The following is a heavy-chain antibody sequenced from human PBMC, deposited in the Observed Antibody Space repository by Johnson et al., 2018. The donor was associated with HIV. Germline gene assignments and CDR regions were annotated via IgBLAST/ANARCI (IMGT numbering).Heavy chain of an antibody. CDR3: ARDRGYWDAFDI. CDR1: GFVVNDNY. Sequence: VQLVESGGGLVQPGGSLRLSCTASGFVVNDNYMTWVRQAPGKGLEWVSVIYSDGSTYYADSVWGRFSISRDNTKHSLYLQMNSLRAEDTALYYCARDRGYWDAFDIWGQGTMVTVSS. CDR2: IYSDGST. V-gene: IGHV3-66*01. D-gene: IGHD3-22*01. J-gene: IGHJ3*02.